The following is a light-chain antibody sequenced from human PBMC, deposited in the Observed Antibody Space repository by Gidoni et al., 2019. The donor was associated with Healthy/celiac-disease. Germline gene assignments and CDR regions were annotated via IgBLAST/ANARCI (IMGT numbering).Light chain of an antibody. CDR2: GNS. J-gene: IGLJ2*01. CDR3: QSYDSSLSGSHVV. Sequence: QSFLTQPPSVSGAPGQRVTTSCTGSSSNIGAGYDVHWYQQLPGTAPKLLIYGNSNRPSGVPDRFSGSKSGTSASLAITGLQAEDEADYYCQSYDSSLSGSHVVFGGGTKLTVL. CDR1: SSNIGAGYD. V-gene: IGLV1-40*01.